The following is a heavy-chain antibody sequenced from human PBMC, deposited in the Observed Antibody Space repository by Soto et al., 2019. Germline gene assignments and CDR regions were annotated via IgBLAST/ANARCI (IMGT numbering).Heavy chain of an antibody. V-gene: IGHV3-21*01. CDR1: GFTFSSYS. J-gene: IGHJ4*02. CDR2: ISSSSSYI. Sequence: PGGSLRLSCAASGFTFSSYSMNWVRQAPGKGLEWVSSISSSSSYIYYADSVKGRFTISRDNAKNSLYLQMNSLRAEDTAVYYCARLKQQLVSLDYWGQGTLVTVSS. CDR3: ARLKQQLVSLDY. D-gene: IGHD6-13*01.